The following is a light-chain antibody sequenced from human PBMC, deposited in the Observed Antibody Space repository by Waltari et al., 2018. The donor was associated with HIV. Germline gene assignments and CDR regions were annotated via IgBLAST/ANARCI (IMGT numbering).Light chain of an antibody. V-gene: IGKV1-5*03. Sequence: DIQMTQSPFTLSASVGDRVTITCRASPSISSWLAWYQQKPGNVPKLLIYRASTLESGVPSRFSGSCSGTEFTLTISSLQPDDFATYYCQQYDNYLWTFGQGTKVEIK. CDR1: PSISSW. CDR3: QQYDNYLWT. J-gene: IGKJ1*01. CDR2: RAS.